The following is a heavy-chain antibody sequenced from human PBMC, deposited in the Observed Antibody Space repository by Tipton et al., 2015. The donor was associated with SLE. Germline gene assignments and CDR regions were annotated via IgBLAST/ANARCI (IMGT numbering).Heavy chain of an antibody. V-gene: IGHV4-38-2*02. J-gene: IGHJ4*02. CDR3: ARDQAGYSSSWYFDY. Sequence: PGLVKPSETLSLTCAVSGYSISSGYYWGWIRQPPGKGLEWIGSIYHSGSTYYNPSLKSRVTISVDTSKNQFSLKLSSVTAADTAVYYCARDQAGYSSSWYFDYWGQGTLVTVSS. CDR2: IYHSGST. D-gene: IGHD6-13*01. CDR1: GYSISSGYY.